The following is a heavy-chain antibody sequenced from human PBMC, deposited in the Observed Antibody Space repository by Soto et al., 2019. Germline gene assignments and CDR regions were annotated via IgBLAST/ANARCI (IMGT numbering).Heavy chain of an antibody. D-gene: IGHD5-18*01. V-gene: IGHV5-10-1*03. CDR2: IDPSDSYT. CDR3: ARHRDTAMALYYYYGMDV. J-gene: IGHJ6*02. Sequence: EVQLVQSGAEVKKPGESLRISCKGSGYSFTSYWISWVRQMPGKGLEWMGRIDPSDSYTNYSPSFQGHVTISADKSISTAYLQWSSLKASDTAMYYCARHRDTAMALYYYYGMDVWGQGTTVTVSS. CDR1: GYSFTSYW.